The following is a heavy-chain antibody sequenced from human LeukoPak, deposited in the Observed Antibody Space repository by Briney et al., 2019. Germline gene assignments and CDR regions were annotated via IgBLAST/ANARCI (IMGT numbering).Heavy chain of an antibody. CDR2: LYSGGTT. V-gene: IGHV3-53*01. CDR1: GFTVSSNY. J-gene: IGHJ4*02. D-gene: IGHD5/OR15-5a*01. CDR3: ARASTTTTIFDS. Sequence: GGSLRLSCAASGFTVSSNYMSWVRQAPGEGLEWVPALYSGGTTYYADSVKGRFTISRDNSKNTVYLQMNSLRAEDTAVYYCARASTTTTIFDSWGQGALVTVSS.